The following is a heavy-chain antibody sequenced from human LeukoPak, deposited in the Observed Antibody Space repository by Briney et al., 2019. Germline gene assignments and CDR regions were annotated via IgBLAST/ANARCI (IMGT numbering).Heavy chain of an antibody. CDR1: GYTFTGYY. D-gene: IGHD3-9*01. CDR3: ARVNYDILTGYYNPFGY. CDR2: INPNSGGT. V-gene: IGHV1-2*02. Sequence: ASVKVSCKASGYTFTGYYMHWVRQAPGQGLEWMGWINPNSGGTNYAQKFQSRVTMTRDTSISTAYMELSRLRSDDTAVYYCARVNYDILTGYYNPFGYWGQGTLVTVSS. J-gene: IGHJ4*02.